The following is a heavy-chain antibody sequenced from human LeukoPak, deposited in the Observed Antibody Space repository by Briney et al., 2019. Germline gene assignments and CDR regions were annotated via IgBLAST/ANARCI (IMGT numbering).Heavy chain of an antibody. CDR3: AKDTALMTVTTYDY. Sequence: QPGGSLRLSCAASGFTFSSYAMSWVRQAPGKGLEWVSAISGSGGSTYYADSVKGRFTISRDNSENMLYPQMNSLRAEDTAVYYCAKDTALMTVTTYDYWGQGTLVTVSS. D-gene: IGHD4-17*01. CDR1: GFTFSSYA. CDR2: ISGSGGST. J-gene: IGHJ4*02. V-gene: IGHV3-23*01.